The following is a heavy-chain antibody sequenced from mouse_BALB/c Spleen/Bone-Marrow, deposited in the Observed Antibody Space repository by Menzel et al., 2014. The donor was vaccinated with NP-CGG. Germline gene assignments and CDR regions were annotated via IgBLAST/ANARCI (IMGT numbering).Heavy chain of an antibody. J-gene: IGHJ2*01. Sequence: VQLQQSGPGLVRPSQSLSLTCTVTGYSITSDYAWNWIRQFPGNKLEWMGYISYSGSTSYNPSLKSRISITRDTSKNQFFLQSNSVTTEDTATYYCARNGYYYYFDYWGQGTTLTVSS. V-gene: IGHV3-2*02. CDR1: GYSITSDYA. CDR3: ARNGYYYYFDY. D-gene: IGHD2-3*01. CDR2: ISYSGST.